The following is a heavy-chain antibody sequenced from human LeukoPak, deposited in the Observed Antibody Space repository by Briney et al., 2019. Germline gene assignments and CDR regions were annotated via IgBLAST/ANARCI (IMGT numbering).Heavy chain of an antibody. CDR3: ARLIRVYYYGSGSLDNWFDP. J-gene: IGHJ5*02. CDR2: INHSGST. CDR1: GGSFSGYY. D-gene: IGHD3-10*01. V-gene: IGHV4-34*01. Sequence: SETLSLTCAVYGGSFSGYYWSWIRQPPGKGLEWIGEINHSGSTNYNPSLKSRVTISVDTSKNQFSLKLSSVTAADTAVYYCARLIRVYYYGSGSLDNWFDPWGQGTLVTVSS.